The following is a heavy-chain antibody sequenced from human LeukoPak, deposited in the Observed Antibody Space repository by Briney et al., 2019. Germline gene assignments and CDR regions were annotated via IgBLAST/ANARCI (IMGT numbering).Heavy chain of an antibody. CDR3: ARDMNVVVPAAIGDWFDP. J-gene: IGHJ5*02. V-gene: IGHV4-4*07. CDR1: GGSISSYY. CDR2: IYTSGST. Sequence: SETLSLTCTVSGGSISSYYWSWIRQPAGKGLEWIGRIYTSGSTNYNPSPKSRVTMSVDTSKNQFSLKLSSVTAADTAVYCCARDMNVVVPAAIGDWFDPWGQGTLVTVSS. D-gene: IGHD2-2*01.